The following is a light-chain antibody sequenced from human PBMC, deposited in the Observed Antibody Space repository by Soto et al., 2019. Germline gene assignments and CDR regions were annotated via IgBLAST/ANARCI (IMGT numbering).Light chain of an antibody. Sequence: QPVLTQSPSASASLGASVKLTCTLSSGHSRYAIAWHQQQPEKGPRYLMKLNSDCSHSKGDGIPDRFSGSSSGAERYLTISSLQSEDEADYYCQTWGTGIWVFGGGTKLTVL. CDR1: SGHSRYA. CDR3: QTWGTGIWV. CDR2: LNSDCSH. J-gene: IGLJ3*02. V-gene: IGLV4-69*01.